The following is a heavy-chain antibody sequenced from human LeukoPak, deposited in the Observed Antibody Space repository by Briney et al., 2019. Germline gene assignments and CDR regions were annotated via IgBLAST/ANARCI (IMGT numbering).Heavy chain of an antibody. V-gene: IGHV1-46*01. D-gene: IGHD3-22*01. CDR3: VVVVITTGFDY. Sequence: PGASLTVSCTASGYTFTSYYMHWVRQAPGQGLQWMGIINPSGGSTSYAQKFQGRVTMTRDTSTSTVYMELSSLRSEDTAVYYCVVVVITTGFDYWGQGTLVTVSS. CDR1: GYTFTSYY. CDR2: INPSGGST. J-gene: IGHJ4*02.